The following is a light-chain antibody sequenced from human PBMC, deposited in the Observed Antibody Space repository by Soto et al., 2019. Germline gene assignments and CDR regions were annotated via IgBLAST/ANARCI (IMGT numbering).Light chain of an antibody. V-gene: IGLV2-11*01. Sequence: QSVLTQPRSVSGSPGQSVTISCTGTSSDVGGYNYVSWYQQHPGKAPKLMIYDVSKRPSGVPDRFSGSKSGNTAYLTISGLQAEDEDDYYCCSYAGSYTFYVFGTGTKLTVL. J-gene: IGLJ1*01. CDR3: CSYAGSYTFYV. CDR2: DVS. CDR1: SSDVGGYNY.